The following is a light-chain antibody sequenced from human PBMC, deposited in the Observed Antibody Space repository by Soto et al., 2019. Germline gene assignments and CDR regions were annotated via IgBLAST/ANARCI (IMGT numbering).Light chain of an antibody. CDR2: AAS. CDR3: QQYNNWPPIT. Sequence: EILFTQSPGTLSLSPGERATLSCRASQSVDSSFLGWYQQKPGQSPRLLIYAASSRASGIPDRFSGSGSGTEFTLTISSLQSEDFAAYYCQQYNNWPPITFGQGTRLEI. J-gene: IGKJ5*01. V-gene: IGKV3-20*01. CDR1: QSVDSSF.